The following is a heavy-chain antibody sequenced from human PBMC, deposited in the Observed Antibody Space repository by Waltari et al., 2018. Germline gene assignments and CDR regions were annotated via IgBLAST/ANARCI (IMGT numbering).Heavy chain of an antibody. CDR3: ARGPMVVAATPFSSYNWFDP. CDR2: IYSGGSST. V-gene: IGHV3-23*03. D-gene: IGHD2-15*01. J-gene: IGHJ5*02. CDR1: GFTFSSYA. Sequence: EVQLLESGGGLVQPGGSLRLSCAASGFTFSSYAMSWIRQAPGKGLEWVSVIYSGGSSTYYADSVKGRFTISRDNSKNTLYLQMNSLRAEDTAVYYCARGPMVVAATPFSSYNWFDPWGQGTLVTVSS.